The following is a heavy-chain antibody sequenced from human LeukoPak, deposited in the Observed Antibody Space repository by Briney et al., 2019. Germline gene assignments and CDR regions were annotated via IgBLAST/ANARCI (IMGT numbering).Heavy chain of an antibody. CDR2: ISGSGGST. D-gene: IGHD2-15*01. Sequence: PGGSLRLSCAASGFTFSSYAMSWVRQAPGKGLEWVSAISGSGGSTYYADSVKGRFTISRDNSKNTLYLQMNSLRAEDTAVYYCAKAGYCSGGSCYSASPFDYWGQGTLVTVSS. CDR3: AKAGYCSGGSCYSASPFDY. V-gene: IGHV3-23*01. CDR1: GFTFSSYA. J-gene: IGHJ4*02.